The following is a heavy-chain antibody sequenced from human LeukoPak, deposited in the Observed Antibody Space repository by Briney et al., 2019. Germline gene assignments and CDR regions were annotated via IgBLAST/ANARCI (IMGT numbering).Heavy chain of an antibody. J-gene: IGHJ5*02. CDR1: GYSFTSYW. CDR3: ARAGLRYYESSAYPYNWFDP. D-gene: IGHD3-22*01. CDR2: IYPGDSDT. V-gene: IGHV5-51*01. Sequence: GESLKISCKGSGYSFTSYWIGWVRQMPGKGLEWMGIIYPGDSDTRYSPSFQGQVTISADKSISTAYLQWSSLKASDTAMYYCARAGLRYYESSAYPYNWFDPWGQGTLVTVSS.